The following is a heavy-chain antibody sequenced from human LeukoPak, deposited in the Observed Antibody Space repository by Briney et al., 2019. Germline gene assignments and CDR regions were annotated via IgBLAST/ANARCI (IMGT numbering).Heavy chain of an antibody. CDR3: ARDQGTSTYYYYMDV. J-gene: IGHJ6*03. Sequence: ASVKVSCKASGYTFTGYYMHWVRQAPGQGLEWMGWINPNSGGTNYAQKFQGRVTMTRDTSISTAYMELSSLRSEDTAVYYCARDQGTSTYYYYMDVWGKGTTVTVSS. V-gene: IGHV1-2*02. CDR2: INPNSGGT. CDR1: GYTFTGYY.